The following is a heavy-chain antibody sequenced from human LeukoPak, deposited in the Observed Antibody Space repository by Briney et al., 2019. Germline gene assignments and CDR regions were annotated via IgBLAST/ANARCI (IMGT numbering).Heavy chain of an antibody. Sequence: SGGSLRLSCAASGFTFSDYYMSWIRQAPGKGLEWVSYISSSGSTIYYADSVKGRFTISRDNAKNSLYLQMNSLRAEDTAVYYCARDYSSSWYSYWYGSVFDYWGQGTLVTVSS. J-gene: IGHJ4*02. CDR1: GFTFSDYY. D-gene: IGHD6-13*01. V-gene: IGHV3-11*04. CDR2: ISSSGSTI. CDR3: ARDYSSSWYSYWYGSVFDY.